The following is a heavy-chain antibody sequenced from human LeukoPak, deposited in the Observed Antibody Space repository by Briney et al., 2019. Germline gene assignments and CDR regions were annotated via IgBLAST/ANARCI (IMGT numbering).Heavy chain of an antibody. CDR3: ARDSKLAARPAFDI. Sequence: SLRLSCAAXGFTFXSYSMNWVRQAPGKGLEWVSSISSSSSYIYYADSVKGRFTISRDNAKNSLYLQMNSLRAEDTAVYYCARDSKLAARPAFDIWGQGTMVTVSS. D-gene: IGHD6-6*01. CDR1: GFTFXSYS. V-gene: IGHV3-21*01. CDR2: ISSSSSYI. J-gene: IGHJ3*02.